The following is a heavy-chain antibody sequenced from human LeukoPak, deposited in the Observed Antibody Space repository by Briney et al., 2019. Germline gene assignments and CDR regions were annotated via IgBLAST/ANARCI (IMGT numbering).Heavy chain of an antibody. V-gene: IGHV1-69*04. CDR1: GGTFSSYA. Sequence: GASVKVSCKASGGTFSSYAISWVRQAPGQGLEWMGRIIPILGIANYAQKFQGRVTITADKTTSTAYMELSSLRSEDTAVYYCARAGWELDAYYYGMDVWGQGTTVTGSS. J-gene: IGHJ6*01. D-gene: IGHD1-26*01. CDR2: IIPILGIA. CDR3: ARAGWELDAYYYGMDV.